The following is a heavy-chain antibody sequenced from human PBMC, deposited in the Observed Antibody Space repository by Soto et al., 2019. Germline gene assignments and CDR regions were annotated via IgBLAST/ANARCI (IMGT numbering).Heavy chain of an antibody. CDR3: ASSHSSGYHFDY. CDR1: GFTFSSYG. V-gene: IGHV3-33*01. D-gene: IGHD3-22*01. Sequence: QVQLVESGGGVVQPGRSLRLSCAASGFTFSSYGMHWVRQAPGKGLEWVAVIWYDGSNKYYADSVKGRFTISRDNSKNTLYLQMISLRAEDTAVYYCASSHSSGYHFDYWGQGTMVTVSS. J-gene: IGHJ4*02. CDR2: IWYDGSNK.